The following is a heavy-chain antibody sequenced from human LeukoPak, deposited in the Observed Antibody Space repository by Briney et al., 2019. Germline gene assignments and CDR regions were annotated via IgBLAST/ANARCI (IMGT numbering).Heavy chain of an antibody. CDR2: IIPIFGTA. J-gene: IGHJ3*02. Sequence: RASVKVSCKASGGTFSSYAISWVRQAPGQGLEWMGGIIPIFGTANYAQKFQGRVTITADESTSTAYMELSSLRSEDTAVYYCARPSPSSTSWHYDAFDIWGQGTMVTVSS. V-gene: IGHV1-69*13. D-gene: IGHD2-2*01. CDR3: ARPSPSSTSWHYDAFDI. CDR1: GGTFSSYA.